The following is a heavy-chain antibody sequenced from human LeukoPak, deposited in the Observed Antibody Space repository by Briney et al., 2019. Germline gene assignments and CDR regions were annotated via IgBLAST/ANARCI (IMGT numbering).Heavy chain of an antibody. V-gene: IGHV3-30*04. D-gene: IGHD6-13*01. Sequence: GRSLRLSCAASGFTFSSYAMHWVRQAPGKGLEWLAVSSYDEGHTYYTDSVKGRFTISRDNSKNTLYLQMNSLRPEDTAVYYCAKDGQLGGSSWFTLYFDYWGQGTLVTVSS. J-gene: IGHJ4*02. CDR1: GFTFSSYA. CDR2: SSYDEGHT. CDR3: AKDGQLGGSSWFTLYFDY.